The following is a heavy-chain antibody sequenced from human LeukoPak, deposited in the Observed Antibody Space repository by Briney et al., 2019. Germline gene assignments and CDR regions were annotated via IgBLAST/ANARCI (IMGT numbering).Heavy chain of an antibody. Sequence: ASVKVSCKASGYTFTDNYVHWVRQAPGQGLEWMGWINPLSGGPMYAQKFQGRVTMTRDTSLSTAYIELNGLKSDDTAIYYCAREGIKIFGGWAPFDPWGQGTLVTVS. J-gene: IGHJ5*02. D-gene: IGHD3-3*01. CDR1: GYTFTDNY. CDR3: AREGIKIFGGWAPFDP. V-gene: IGHV1-2*02. CDR2: INPLSGGP.